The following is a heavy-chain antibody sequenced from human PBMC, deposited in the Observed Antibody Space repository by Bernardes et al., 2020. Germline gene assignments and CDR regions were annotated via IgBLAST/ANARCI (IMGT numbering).Heavy chain of an antibody. CDR3: AKGSDTYYYDSSGYYLFDY. CDR1: GFTFSSYA. V-gene: IGHV3-23*01. D-gene: IGHD3-22*01. J-gene: IGHJ4*02. CDR2: ISGSGGST. Sequence: GGSLRLSCAASGFTFSSYAMSWVRQAPGKGLEWVSAISGSGGSTYYADPVKGRFTITRDNTKNTLYLQMNSLRAEDTAVYYCAKGSDTYYYDSSGYYLFDYWGQGTLVTVSS.